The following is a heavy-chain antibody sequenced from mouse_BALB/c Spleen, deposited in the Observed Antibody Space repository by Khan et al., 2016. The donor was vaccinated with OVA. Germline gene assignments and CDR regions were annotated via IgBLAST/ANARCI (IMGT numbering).Heavy chain of an antibody. J-gene: IGHJ4*01. CDR1: GYVFTKFG. Sequence: QVQLKESGPELKKPGETVKISCKASGYVFTKFGMNWVKQAPGKGLKWIGWINTYTGEATYADDFTGWFVFSLGTSARTAYLQINNLKNEDTATYCCARNPIFSYVMGYWGQGTSVTVSS. CDR3: ARNPIFSYVMGY. V-gene: IGHV9-3-1*01. CDR2: INTYTGEA.